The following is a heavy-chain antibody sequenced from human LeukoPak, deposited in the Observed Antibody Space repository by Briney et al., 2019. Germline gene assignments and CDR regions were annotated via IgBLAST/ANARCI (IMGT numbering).Heavy chain of an antibody. Sequence: SGTLFLTCAVSGGSISSSNWWSWVRQPPGKGLEWIGEIYHIGSTNYNPSLKSRVTISVDKSKNQFSLKLSSVTAADTAVYYCARVRYDSGWYDYWGQGALVIVSS. D-gene: IGHD6-19*01. J-gene: IGHJ4*02. CDR1: GGSISSSNW. CDR3: ARVRYDSGWYDY. V-gene: IGHV4-4*02. CDR2: IYHIGST.